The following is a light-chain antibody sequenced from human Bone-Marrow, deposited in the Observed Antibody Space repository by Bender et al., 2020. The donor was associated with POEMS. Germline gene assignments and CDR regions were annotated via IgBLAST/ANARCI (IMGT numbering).Light chain of an antibody. CDR3: GAWDARLSGGV. V-gene: IGLV1-44*01. J-gene: IGLJ3*02. CDR2: SDN. CDR1: NSNIGTNA. Sequence: QSVLTQPPSASGTPGQRVTISCSGSNSNIGTNAVNWYQQFPGTPPKLLIYSDNHLPSGVPGRFYAFKSGTSAYLAISGLQSEDEADYYCGAWDARLSGGVFGRGTKLTV.